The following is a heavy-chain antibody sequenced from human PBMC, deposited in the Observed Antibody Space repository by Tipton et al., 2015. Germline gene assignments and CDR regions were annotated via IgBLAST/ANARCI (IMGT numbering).Heavy chain of an antibody. CDR2: ISYSGST. J-gene: IGHJ4*02. Sequence: TLSLTCTVSSDSINKYYWSWIRQPPGKELQWIGYISYSGSTNYNPSLKSRVTISVDTSKTQFSLKMSSVTASDTAVYYCARARGRHGGLFDSWGQGILVTVSS. V-gene: IGHV4-59*01. D-gene: IGHD4-23*01. CDR1: SDSINKYY. CDR3: ARARGRHGGLFDS.